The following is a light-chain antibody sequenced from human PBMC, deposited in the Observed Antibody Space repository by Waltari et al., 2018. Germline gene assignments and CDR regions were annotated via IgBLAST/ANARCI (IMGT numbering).Light chain of an antibody. CDR1: SSDVVAYKY. CDR3: ASRGASKV. J-gene: IGLJ2*01. CDR2: EVS. Sequence: QSALTQPPSASGSPGQSVTISCTGTSSDVVAYKYVSWYQQHPGKAPKLLIYEVSKRASGGPGRFAGAKSGNTASLTVSGLQAEDEADYYCASRGASKVFGGGTKLTVL. V-gene: IGLV2-8*01.